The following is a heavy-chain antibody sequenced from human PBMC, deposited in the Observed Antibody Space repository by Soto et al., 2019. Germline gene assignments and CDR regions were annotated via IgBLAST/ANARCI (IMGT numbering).Heavy chain of an antibody. CDR3: TTGSNEGY. CDR2: IKTNAEAETT. Sequence: EVQLLESGGGLVKPGGSLRLSCAASGFSFTNAWMNWVRQAPGKGLEWVGRIKTNAEAETTDYSTPAKGRFTISRDDSKNTLYLQLNSLRIEDTAVYYCTTGSNEGYWGQGALVTVSS. V-gene: IGHV3-15*07. CDR1: GFSFTNAW. D-gene: IGHD1-1*01. J-gene: IGHJ4*02.